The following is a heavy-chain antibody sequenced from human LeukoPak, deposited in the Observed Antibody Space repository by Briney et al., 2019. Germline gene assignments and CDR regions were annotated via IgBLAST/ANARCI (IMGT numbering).Heavy chain of an antibody. V-gene: IGHV4-61*02. D-gene: IGHD3-22*01. CDR1: GGSISSGSYY. CDR2: IYTSGST. J-gene: IGHJ5*02. CDR3: AREYYYDSSGYYYGWFDP. Sequence: SETLSLACTVSGGSISSGSYYWSWIRQPAGKGLEWIGRIYTSGSTNYNPSLKSRVTISVDTSKNQFSLKLSSVTAADTAVYYCAREYYYDSSGYYYGWFDPWGQGTLVTVSS.